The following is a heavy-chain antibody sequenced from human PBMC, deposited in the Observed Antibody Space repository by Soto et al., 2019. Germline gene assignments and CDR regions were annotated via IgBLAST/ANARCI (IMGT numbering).Heavy chain of an antibody. CDR2: INISNGNT. D-gene: IGHD5-12*01. Sequence: ASVKVSCKASGYTFKSYQIYWVRQAPGQRLECMGWINISNGNTEYSQNFQGRFTMTRDTSASTAYMELSSLRSEDTAVYYCARGSGYSGYDFWASPDDAFDIWGQGKIVTVSS. V-gene: IGHV1-3*04. J-gene: IGHJ3*02. CDR3: ARGSGYSGYDFWASPDDAFDI. CDR1: GYTFKSYQ.